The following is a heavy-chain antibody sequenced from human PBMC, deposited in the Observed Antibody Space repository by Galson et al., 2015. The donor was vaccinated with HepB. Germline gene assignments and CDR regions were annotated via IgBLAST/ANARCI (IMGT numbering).Heavy chain of an antibody. D-gene: IGHD3-22*01. V-gene: IGHV1-18*01. Sequence: GYTFTSYGISWVRQAPGQGLEWMGWISAYNGNTNYAQRLQGRVTMTTDTSTSTAYMELRSLRSDDTAVYYCARVSGYYDSSGYYHEDWFDPWGQGSLVTVSS. CDR3: ARVSGYYDSSGYYHEDWFDP. CDR2: ISAYNGNT. CDR1: GYTFTSYG. J-gene: IGHJ5*02.